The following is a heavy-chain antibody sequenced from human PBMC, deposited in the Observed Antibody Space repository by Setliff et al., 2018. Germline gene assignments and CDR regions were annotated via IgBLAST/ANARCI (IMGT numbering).Heavy chain of an antibody. CDR1: GYTFTAYY. V-gene: IGHV1-2*02. Sequence: ASVKVSCKASGYTFTAYYMHWVRQAPGQGPEWMGWINPDSGATNFAQKFQGRVTMTRDTSTTTAYMDLNSLRSDDTATYFCARDRDVSTIFGVVIPAASGLGYWGQGTLVTGSS. CDR2: INPDSGAT. D-gene: IGHD3-3*01. CDR3: ARDRDVSTIFGVVIPAASGLGY. J-gene: IGHJ4*02.